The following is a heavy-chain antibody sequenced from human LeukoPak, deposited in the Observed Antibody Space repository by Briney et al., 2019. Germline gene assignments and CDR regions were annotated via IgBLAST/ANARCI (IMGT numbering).Heavy chain of an antibody. CDR3: AKVHASIGVVISCDY. D-gene: IGHD3-3*01. V-gene: IGHV3-23*01. CDR1: GFTFSSYA. J-gene: IGHJ4*02. Sequence: PGGSLRLSCAASGFTFSSYAMSWVRQAPGKGLEWVSAISGSGGSTYYADSVKGRFTISRDNSKNTLYLQMNSLRAEDTAVYYCAKVHASIGVVISCDYWGQGTLVTVSS. CDR2: ISGSGGST.